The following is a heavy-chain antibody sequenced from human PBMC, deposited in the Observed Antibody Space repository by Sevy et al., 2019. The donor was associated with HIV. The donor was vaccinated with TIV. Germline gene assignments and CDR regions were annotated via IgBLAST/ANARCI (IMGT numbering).Heavy chain of an antibody. CDR3: ATDSVLLKGRYYDSSGYLHY. D-gene: IGHD3-22*01. CDR1: GYIFTELS. V-gene: IGHV1-24*01. CDR2: FDPEDGET. J-gene: IGHJ4*02. Sequence: ASVKVSCKVSGYIFTELSMHWVRQAPGKGLEWMGGFDPEDGETIYAQKFQGRVTMTEDTSTDTAYMDLSSLRYEDTAVYYCATDSVLLKGRYYDSSGYLHYWGQGTLVTVSS.